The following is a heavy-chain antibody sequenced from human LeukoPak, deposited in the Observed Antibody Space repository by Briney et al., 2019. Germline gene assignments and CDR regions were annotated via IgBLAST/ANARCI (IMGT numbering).Heavy chain of an antibody. CDR1: GGSFSGYY. J-gene: IGHJ4*02. V-gene: IGHV4-34*01. Sequence: SETLSLTCAVYGGSFSGYYWSWIRQPPGKGLEWIGEINHSESTNYNPSLKSRVTISVDTSKNQFSLKLSSVTAADTAVYYCARPRYYGSGSYLYWGQGTLVTVPS. CDR3: ARPRYYGSGSYLY. D-gene: IGHD3-10*01. CDR2: INHSEST.